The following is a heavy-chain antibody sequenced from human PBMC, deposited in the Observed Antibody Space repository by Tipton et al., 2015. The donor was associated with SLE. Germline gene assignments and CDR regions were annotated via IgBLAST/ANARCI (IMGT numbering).Heavy chain of an antibody. CDR2: IYTSGST. Sequence: TLSLTCTVSGGSISSSSYYWGWIRQPPGKGLEWSGSIYTSGSTNYNPSLKSRVTISVDTSKNQFSLKLSSVTAADTAVYYCARGGYYNVFDYWGQGTLVTVSS. D-gene: IGHD3-10*01. V-gene: IGHV4-39*07. J-gene: IGHJ4*02. CDR3: ARGGYYNVFDY. CDR1: GGSISSSSYY.